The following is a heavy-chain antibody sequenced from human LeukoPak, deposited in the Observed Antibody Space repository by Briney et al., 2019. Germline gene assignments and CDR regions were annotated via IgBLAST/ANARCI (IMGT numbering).Heavy chain of an antibody. CDR1: GGTFSSYG. Sequence: SCKASGGTFSSYGMSWVRQAPGKGLEWVSAISGSGGSTYYADSVKGRFTISRDNSKNTLYLQMNSLRAEDTAVYYCAKYYYGSGSYGYYFDYWGQGTLVTVSS. CDR2: ISGSGGST. D-gene: IGHD3-10*01. V-gene: IGHV3-23*01. CDR3: AKYYYGSGSYGYYFDY. J-gene: IGHJ4*02.